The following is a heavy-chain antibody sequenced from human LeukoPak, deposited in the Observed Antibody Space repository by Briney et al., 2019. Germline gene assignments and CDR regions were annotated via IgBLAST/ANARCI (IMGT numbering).Heavy chain of an antibody. V-gene: IGHV4-59*08. CDR2: IYYSGSA. Sequence: SETLSLTCTVSGGSINSHYWNWIRQPPGKGLEWIGYIYYSGSADYNPSLKSRVSMSVDTSKNQFSLKLSSVTATDTAVYYCARQRLLWFGESNSGFDYWGQGTLVTVSS. CDR1: GGSINSHY. J-gene: IGHJ4*02. CDR3: ARQRLLWFGESNSGFDY. D-gene: IGHD3-10*01.